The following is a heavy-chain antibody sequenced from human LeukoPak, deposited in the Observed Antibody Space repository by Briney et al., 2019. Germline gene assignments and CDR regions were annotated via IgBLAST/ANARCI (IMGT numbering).Heavy chain of an antibody. D-gene: IGHD4-17*01. CDR1: GFTFSSYS. CDR3: ARGPYDYGDYARDY. Sequence: GGSLRLSCAASGFTFSSYSMNWVRQAPGKGLEWVSSISSSSYIYYADSVKGRFTISRDNAKNSLYLQMNSLRAEDTAVYYCARGPYDYGDYARDYWGQGTLVTVSS. J-gene: IGHJ4*02. V-gene: IGHV3-21*01. CDR2: ISSSSYI.